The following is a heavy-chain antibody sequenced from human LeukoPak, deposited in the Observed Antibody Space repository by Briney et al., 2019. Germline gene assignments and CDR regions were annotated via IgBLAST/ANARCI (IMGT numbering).Heavy chain of an antibody. CDR1: GGSISGYY. V-gene: IGHV4-59*12. J-gene: IGHJ6*03. Sequence: PSETLSLTCTVSGGSISGYYWSWIRQPPGKGLEWIGNIYYSGSTTYNPSLKSRVTISVDTSRTQFSLNLSSVTAADTAVYYCARDWRRAPVFSSSSPDYYYMDVWGKGTTVTVSS. D-gene: IGHD6-6*01. CDR3: ARDWRRAPVFSSSSPDYYYMDV. CDR2: IYYSGST.